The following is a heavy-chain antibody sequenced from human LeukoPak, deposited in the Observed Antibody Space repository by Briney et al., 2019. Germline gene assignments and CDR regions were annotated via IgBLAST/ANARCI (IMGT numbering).Heavy chain of an antibody. CDR1: GFTVSSNY. D-gene: IGHD6-19*01. V-gene: IGHV3-53*01. CDR3: ARSAVTGPGWIDP. J-gene: IGHJ5*02. Sequence: GGSLRLSCAASGFTVSSNYMTWARQAPGKGLEWVSGIYSGGSTYYADSVKGRFTISRDNPKNTLYLQVNGLRGDDTAVYYCARSAVTGPGWIDPWGQGTLVTVSS. CDR2: IYSGGST.